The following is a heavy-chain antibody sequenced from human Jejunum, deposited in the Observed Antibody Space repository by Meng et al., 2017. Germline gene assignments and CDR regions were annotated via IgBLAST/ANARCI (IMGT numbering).Heavy chain of an antibody. J-gene: IGHJ4*02. V-gene: IGHV3-23*01. Sequence: GKSLKISCGASGFTFSNYAMSWVRQAPGKGLEWVSGISGSGAPHYADSAKGRFTISRDNSKNTLFLQMDSLRVEDTAVYYCVKAYGSGSYYPSGDDWGQGTLVTVSS. D-gene: IGHD3-10*01. CDR2: ISGSGAP. CDR3: VKAYGSGSYYPSGDD. CDR1: GFTFSNYA.